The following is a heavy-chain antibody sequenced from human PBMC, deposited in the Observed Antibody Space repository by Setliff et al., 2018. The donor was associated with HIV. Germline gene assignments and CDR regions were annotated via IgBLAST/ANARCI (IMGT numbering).Heavy chain of an antibody. D-gene: IGHD3-22*01. Sequence: SETLSLTCAVSGGSFSGYYWNWIRQPPGRGLEWIGEINHSGGTNYNPSLKSRVIISVDTSKTQFSLKLSSVTAADTAVYYCARRAEDYYDTSGYYYGYYFDHWGQGTLVTVSS. J-gene: IGHJ4*02. CDR2: INHSGGT. V-gene: IGHV4-34*01. CDR1: GGSFSGYY. CDR3: ARRAEDYYDTSGYYYGYYFDH.